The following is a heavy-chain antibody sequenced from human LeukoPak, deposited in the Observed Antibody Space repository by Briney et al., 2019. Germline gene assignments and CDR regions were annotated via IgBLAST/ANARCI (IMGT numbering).Heavy chain of an antibody. J-gene: IGHJ4*02. Sequence: GASVKVSCKVSGKTLSDLSIHWLRQPPGKGLEWLGGSGPEDGERIYAQMFQGRVTMTEDTSIDTAYMELSSLRSEDTAVYYCVTGFTTMAVDYFDYWGQGTLVTVSP. V-gene: IGHV1-24*01. CDR2: SGPEDGER. D-gene: IGHD5-18*01. CDR3: VTGFTTMAVDYFDY. CDR1: GKTLSDLS.